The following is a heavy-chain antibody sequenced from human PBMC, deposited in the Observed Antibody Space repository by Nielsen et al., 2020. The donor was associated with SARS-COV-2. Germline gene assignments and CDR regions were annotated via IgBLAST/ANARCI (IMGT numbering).Heavy chain of an antibody. CDR2: INPSAGST. Sequence: ASVKVSCKASGYTFTSYYMHWVRQAPGQGLEWMGIINPSAGSTSYAQKFQGRVTMTRDTSTSTIYMELSGLRSEDTAVYYCAREYQGIAVAGHRTPYYYYGMDVWGQGTTVTVSS. V-gene: IGHV1-46*01. CDR3: AREYQGIAVAGHRTPYYYYGMDV. J-gene: IGHJ6*02. D-gene: IGHD6-19*01. CDR1: GYTFTSYY.